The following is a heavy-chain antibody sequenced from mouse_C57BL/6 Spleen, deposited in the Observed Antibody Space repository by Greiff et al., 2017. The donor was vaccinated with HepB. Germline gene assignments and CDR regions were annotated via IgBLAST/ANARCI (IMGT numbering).Heavy chain of an antibody. Sequence: EVKVVESGGGLVKPGGSLKLSCAASGFTFSDYGMHWVRQAPEKGLEWVAYISSGSSTIYYADTVKGRFTISRDNAKNTLFLQMTSLRSEDTAMYYCEREDYTRFAYWGQGTLVTVSA. CDR1: GFTFSDYG. CDR3: EREDYTRFAY. V-gene: IGHV5-17*01. D-gene: IGHD2-12*01. CDR2: ISSGSSTI. J-gene: IGHJ3*01.